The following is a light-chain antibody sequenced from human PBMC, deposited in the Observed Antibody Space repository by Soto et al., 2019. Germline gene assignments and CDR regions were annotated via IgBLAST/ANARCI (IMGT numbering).Light chain of an antibody. V-gene: IGKV3-20*01. Sequence: ETVLTQSPGTLSLSPGERATLSCRASQSVSSTYLTWYQQKPGQAPRLLIYGASTRAAGIPDRFSGSGSGPDFTLTISRLEPEDFAVYYCQQYGNSRYTFGQGTKLEI. CDR3: QQYGNSRYT. CDR1: QSVSSTY. CDR2: GAS. J-gene: IGKJ2*01.